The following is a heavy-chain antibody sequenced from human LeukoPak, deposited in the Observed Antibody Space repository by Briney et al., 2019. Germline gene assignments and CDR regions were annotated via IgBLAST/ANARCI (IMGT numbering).Heavy chain of an antibody. CDR1: GFSFSTSA. J-gene: IGHJ5*02. D-gene: IGHD2-15*01. V-gene: IGHV3-23*01. CDR3: AKGSGGAAFDP. Sequence: GGSLRLSCAAPGFSFSTSAMSWVRQAPGKGLEWVSVISDSGGETYYADSVKGRFTISRDNSKSTLYLQMNSLRAEDTAVYHCAKGSGGAAFDPWGQGTLVTVSS. CDR2: ISDSGGET.